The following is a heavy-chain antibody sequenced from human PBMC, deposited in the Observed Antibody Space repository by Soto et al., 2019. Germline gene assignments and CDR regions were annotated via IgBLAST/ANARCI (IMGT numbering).Heavy chain of an antibody. CDR1: GFTFSSYG. Sequence: QVQLVESGGGVVQPGRSLRLSCAASGFTFSSYGMHWVRQAPGKGLEWVAVIWYDGSNKYYADSVKGRFTISRDNSKNTLYLQMNSLRAEDTAAYYCAREGYSSGGYYFDYWGQGTLVTVSS. D-gene: IGHD6-19*01. V-gene: IGHV3-33*01. J-gene: IGHJ4*02. CDR3: AREGYSSGGYYFDY. CDR2: IWYDGSNK.